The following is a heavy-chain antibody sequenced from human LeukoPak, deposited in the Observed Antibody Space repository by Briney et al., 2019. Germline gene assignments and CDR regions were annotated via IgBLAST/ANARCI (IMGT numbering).Heavy chain of an antibody. Sequence: SETLSLTCTVSGRSISSDRFYWTWVRQPAGKGLEWIGRIKSSNTNYNPSLKSRVSISLDTSTNQFSLKLSSLTAADTAVYYCARVPDWTYVPDYWGQGTLVTVSS. CDR2: IKSSNT. D-gene: IGHD3-16*01. CDR1: GRSISSDRFY. J-gene: IGHJ4*02. CDR3: ARVPDWTYVPDY. V-gene: IGHV4-61*02.